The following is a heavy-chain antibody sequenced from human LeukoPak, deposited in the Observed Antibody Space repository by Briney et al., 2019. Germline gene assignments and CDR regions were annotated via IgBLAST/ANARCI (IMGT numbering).Heavy chain of an antibody. CDR3: ASGSWELIDY. Sequence: PGGSLRLSCAASGFTFSSYAMHWVRQAPGKGLEYVSAISSNGGSTYYANSVKGRFTISRDNSKNTLYLQMGSLRAEDMAVYYCASGSWELIDYWGQGTLVTVSS. D-gene: IGHD1-26*01. V-gene: IGHV3-64*01. CDR1: GFTFSSYA. CDR2: ISSNGGST. J-gene: IGHJ4*02.